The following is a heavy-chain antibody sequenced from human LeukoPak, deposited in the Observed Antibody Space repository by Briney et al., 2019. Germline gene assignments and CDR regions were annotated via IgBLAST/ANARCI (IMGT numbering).Heavy chain of an antibody. CDR2: ISSSGSTI. D-gene: IGHD5-24*01. Sequence: GGSLRLSCAASGFTFSSYEMNWVRQAPGKGLEWVSYISSSGSTIYYADSVKGRFTISRDNAKNSLYLQMNSLRAEDTAVYYCARNRAGRDGYNFDYWGQGTLVTVSS. CDR3: ARNRAGRDGYNFDY. CDR1: GFTFSSYE. J-gene: IGHJ4*02. V-gene: IGHV3-48*03.